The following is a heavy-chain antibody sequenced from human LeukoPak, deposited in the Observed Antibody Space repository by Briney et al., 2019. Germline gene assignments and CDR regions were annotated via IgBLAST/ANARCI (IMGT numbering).Heavy chain of an antibody. CDR3: ARIGYCSSTSCYTHLFDY. J-gene: IGHJ4*02. CDR2: IKQDGSEK. Sequence: GGPLRLSCAASGFTFSSYWMSWVRQAPGKGLEWVANIKQDGSEKYYVDSVKGRFTISRDNAKNSLYLQMNSLRAEDTAVYYCARIGYCSSTSCYTHLFDYWGQGTLVTVSS. D-gene: IGHD2-2*02. V-gene: IGHV3-7*01. CDR1: GFTFSSYW.